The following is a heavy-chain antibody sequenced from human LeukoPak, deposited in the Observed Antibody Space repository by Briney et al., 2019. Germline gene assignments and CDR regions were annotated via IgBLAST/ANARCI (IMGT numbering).Heavy chain of an antibody. J-gene: IGHJ4*02. V-gene: IGHV3-30*04. D-gene: IGHD2/OR15-2a*01. Sequence: HPGRSLRLSCAASGFTFSSYAIHWVRQAPGKGPEWVAVISYDGRDKHHADSVKGRFTISRDNSKNTLYLQMDSLSPEDTAVYYCAKDRVQIATYFFDYWGQGTLATVSS. CDR2: ISYDGRDK. CDR3: AKDRVQIATYFFDY. CDR1: GFTFSSYA.